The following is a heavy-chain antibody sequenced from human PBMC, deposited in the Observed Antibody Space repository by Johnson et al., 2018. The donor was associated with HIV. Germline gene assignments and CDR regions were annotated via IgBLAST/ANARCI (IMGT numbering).Heavy chain of an antibody. V-gene: IGHV3-11*04. CDR1: GFTVSSNY. CDR2: ISSSGSTI. J-gene: IGHJ3*02. CDR3: ARGRGPLDAFDI. Sequence: QVQLVESGGGVVQPGRSLRLSCAASGFTVSSNYMSWVRQAPGKGLEWVSYISSSGSTIYYADSVKGRFTISRDNAKNSLYLQMNSLRAEDTAVYYCARGRGPLDAFDIWGQGTMVTVSS.